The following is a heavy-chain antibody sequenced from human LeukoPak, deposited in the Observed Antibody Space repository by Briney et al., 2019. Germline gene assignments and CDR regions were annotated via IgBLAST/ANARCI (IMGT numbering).Heavy chain of an antibody. Sequence: ASVKVSCKASGGTFITYAISWVRQAPGQGLEWMGGIIPIFGTANYAQKFQGRVTITADESTSTAYMELSSLRSEDTAVYYCAREMVTRSTFDIWGQGTMVTVSS. CDR2: IIPIFGTA. CDR3: AREMVTRSTFDI. V-gene: IGHV1-69*13. CDR1: GGTFITYA. D-gene: IGHD2-21*02. J-gene: IGHJ3*02.